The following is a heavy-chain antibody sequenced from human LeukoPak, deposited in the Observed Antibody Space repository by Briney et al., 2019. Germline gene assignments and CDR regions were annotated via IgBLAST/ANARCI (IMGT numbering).Heavy chain of an antibody. CDR1: GGSFSGYY. D-gene: IGHD4-17*01. CDR2: INHSGST. CDR3: ARGHDYGVAWFQH. J-gene: IGHJ1*01. V-gene: IGHV4-34*01. Sequence: PSETLSLTCAVYGGSFSGYYWSWIRQPPGKGLEWIGEINHSGSTNYNPSHKSRVTISVDTSKNQFSLKLSSVTAADTAVYYCARGHDYGVAWFQHWGQGTLVTVSS.